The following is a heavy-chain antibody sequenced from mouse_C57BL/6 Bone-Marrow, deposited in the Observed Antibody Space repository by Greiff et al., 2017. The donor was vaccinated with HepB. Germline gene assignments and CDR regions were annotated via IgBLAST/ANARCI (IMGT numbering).Heavy chain of an antibody. CDR1: GYTFTDYN. D-gene: IGHD4-1*01. J-gene: IGHJ3*01. CDR3: ARRGLGWFAY. CDR2: INPNNGGT. Sequence: EVQRVESGPELVKPGASVKIPCKASGYTFTDYNMDWVKQSHGKSLEWIGDINPNNGGTIYNQKFKGKATLTVDKSSSTAYMELRSLTSEDTAVYYCARRGLGWFAYWGQGTLVTVSA. V-gene: IGHV1-18*01.